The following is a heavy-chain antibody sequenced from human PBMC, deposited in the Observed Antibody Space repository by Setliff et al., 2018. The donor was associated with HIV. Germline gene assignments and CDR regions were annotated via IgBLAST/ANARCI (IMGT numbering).Heavy chain of an antibody. Sequence: GESLKISCAASGFTFSTYDMTWVRQAPGKGLEWVSLINGGGNYIQYADSVKGRFIISRDNSKNMLCLQMNSLRAEDTALYYCTKREAGAKPFDYWGRGTLVTVSS. V-gene: IGHV3-23*03. CDR3: TKREAGAKPFDY. CDR1: GFTFSTYD. J-gene: IGHJ4*02. D-gene: IGHD1-26*01. CDR2: INGGGNYI.